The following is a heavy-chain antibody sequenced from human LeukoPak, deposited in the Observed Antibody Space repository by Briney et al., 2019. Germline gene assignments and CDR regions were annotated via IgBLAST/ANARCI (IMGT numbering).Heavy chain of an antibody. CDR2: FYYSGST. CDR3: ARGLGGSSGCFGY. V-gene: IGHV4-59*01. CDR1: GGSISSYY. Sequence: SEPLSLTCTVSGGSISSYYWSWIRQPPGKGLEWIGYFYYSGSTNYNPSLKSRVTISVDTSKNQLSLKLSSVTAADTALYYCARGLGGSSGCFGYWGQGTLVTVSS. D-gene: IGHD6-19*01. J-gene: IGHJ4*02.